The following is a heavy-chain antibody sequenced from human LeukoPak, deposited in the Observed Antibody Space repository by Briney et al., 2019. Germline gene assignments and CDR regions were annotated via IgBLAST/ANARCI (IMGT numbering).Heavy chain of an antibody. CDR1: GFTFKNYA. Sequence: GGSLRLSCAASGFTFKNYAMNWVRQAPGKGLEWVSHISASGDSPYYGDSMKGRFTISRDNSRNTLYLEMNSLRAENTAVYYCTKDQSGYCNNGICYARDGAFDIWGQGTMVTVSS. D-gene: IGHD2-8*01. V-gene: IGHV3-23*01. CDR2: ISASGDSP. J-gene: IGHJ3*02. CDR3: TKDQSGYCNNGICYARDGAFDI.